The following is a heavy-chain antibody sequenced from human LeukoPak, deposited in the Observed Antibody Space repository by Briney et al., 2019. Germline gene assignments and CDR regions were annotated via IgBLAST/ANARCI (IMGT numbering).Heavy chain of an antibody. Sequence: GGSLRLSCAASGFTFSSYGMHWVRQAPGKGLEWVAVISYDGSNKYYADSVKGRFTISRDNSKNTLYLQMNSLRAEDTAVYYCAKDRGCPDYGGQGTLVTVSS. CDR1: GFTFSSYG. D-gene: IGHD3-16*01. J-gene: IGHJ4*02. CDR3: AKDRGCPDY. CDR2: ISYDGSNK. V-gene: IGHV3-30*18.